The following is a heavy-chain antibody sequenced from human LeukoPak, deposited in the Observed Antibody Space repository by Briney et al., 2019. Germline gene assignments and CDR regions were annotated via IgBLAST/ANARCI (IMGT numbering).Heavy chain of an antibody. CDR3: ARESTSSAFDI. CDR1: GYTFTNYG. D-gene: IGHD2-2*01. J-gene: IGHJ3*02. Sequence: ASVMVSCKSSGYTFTNYGINWVRRAPGQGLGWMGWINPNSGGTNYAQKFQGSVTMTRDTSISTAYMELSRLRSDDTAVYYCARESTSSAFDIWGQGTMVTVSS. CDR2: INPNSGGT. V-gene: IGHV1-2*02.